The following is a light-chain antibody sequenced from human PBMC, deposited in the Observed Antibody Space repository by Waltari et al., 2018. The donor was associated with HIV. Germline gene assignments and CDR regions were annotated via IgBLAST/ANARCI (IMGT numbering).Light chain of an antibody. CDR2: EVS. Sequence: QSALTQPASVSGSFGQSITISCTGTSSDVGSYNLVSWYQYHPGKAPKLIIYEVSKRPSGVSNRFSGSKSGNTASLTVSGLQAEDEAHYYCCSYARSGIPFGGG. CDR1: SSDVGSYNL. J-gene: IGLJ2*01. V-gene: IGLV2-23*02. CDR3: CSYARSGIP.